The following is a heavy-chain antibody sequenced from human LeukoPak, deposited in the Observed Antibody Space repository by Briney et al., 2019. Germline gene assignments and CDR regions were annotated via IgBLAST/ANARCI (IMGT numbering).Heavy chain of an antibody. J-gene: IGHJ4*02. CDR3: AKFPDLTGTTYG. CDR2: ISGSGGST. V-gene: IGHV3-23*01. D-gene: IGHD1-7*01. Sequence: PGGSLRLSCAASAFTFSSYAMSWVRQAPGKGLEWVSAISGSGGSTYYADSVKGRFTISRDNSKNTLYLQMNSLRAEDTAVYYCAKFPDLTGTTYGWGQGTLVTVSS. CDR1: AFTFSSYA.